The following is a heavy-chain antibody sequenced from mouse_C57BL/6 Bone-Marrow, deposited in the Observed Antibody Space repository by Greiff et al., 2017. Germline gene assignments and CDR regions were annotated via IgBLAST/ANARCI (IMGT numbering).Heavy chain of an antibody. CDR3: ARDPYRPFAY. CDR1: GYAFTNYL. D-gene: IGHD3-2*02. Sequence: QVQLKESGAELVRPGTSVKVSCKASGYAFTNYLIEWVKQRPGQGLEWIGVINPGSGGTNYNEKFKGKATLTADKSSSTAYMQLSSLTSEDSAVYFCARDPYRPFAYWGQGTLVTVSA. J-gene: IGHJ3*01. CDR2: INPGSGGT. V-gene: IGHV1-54*01.